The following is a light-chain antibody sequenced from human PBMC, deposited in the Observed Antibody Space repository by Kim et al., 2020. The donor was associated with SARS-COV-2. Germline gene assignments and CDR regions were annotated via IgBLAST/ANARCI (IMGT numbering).Light chain of an antibody. CDR2: DVS. Sequence: SSRVERATLSCRASQSVGSFLAWYQHKPGQAPRLLIYDVSNKAAGIPARFSGSGSGTDFTLTISSLDPEDFAIYYCQQRFNWPSTFGQGTRLEIK. CDR1: QSVGSF. V-gene: IGKV3-11*01. J-gene: IGKJ5*01. CDR3: QQRFNWPST.